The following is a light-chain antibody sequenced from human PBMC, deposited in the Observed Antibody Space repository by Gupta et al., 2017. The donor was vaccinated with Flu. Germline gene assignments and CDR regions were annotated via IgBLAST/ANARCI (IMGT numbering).Light chain of an antibody. CDR3: CPYADDNIVV. Sequence: PSNIPSRFSGSKSGVTASLTISGLQAEDEADYFCCPYADDNIVVFGGGTSLTVL. J-gene: IGLJ3*02. V-gene: IGLV2-23*01.